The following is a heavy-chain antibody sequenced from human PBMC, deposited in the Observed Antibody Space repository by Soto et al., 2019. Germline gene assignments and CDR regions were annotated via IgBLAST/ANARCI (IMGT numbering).Heavy chain of an antibody. V-gene: IGHV3-23*01. CDR3: ARGGYTSYFDY. CDR1: GFTFSDYS. J-gene: IGHJ4*02. CDR2: IRAREDTT. D-gene: IGHD5-18*01. Sequence: GGSLRLSCAASGFTFSDYSMTWVRQAPGKGLEWASTIRAREDTTYFADSVKGRFTISRDNSKKMVYLQMNSLKAEDTAIYCCARGGYTSYFDYWGQGTPVTVSS.